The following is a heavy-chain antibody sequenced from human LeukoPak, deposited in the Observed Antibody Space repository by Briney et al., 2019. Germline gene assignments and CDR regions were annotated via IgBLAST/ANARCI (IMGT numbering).Heavy chain of an antibody. J-gene: IGHJ4*02. Sequence: SQTLSLTCTVSGGSISSGGYYWSWIRQHPGKGLEWIGYIYYSGSTYYNPSLKSRVTISVDTSKNQFSLKLSSVTAADTAVYYCARESSGWTKAFDYWGQGTLVTVSS. CDR1: GGSISSGGYY. V-gene: IGHV4-31*03. CDR3: ARESSGWTKAFDY. CDR2: IYYSGST. D-gene: IGHD6-19*01.